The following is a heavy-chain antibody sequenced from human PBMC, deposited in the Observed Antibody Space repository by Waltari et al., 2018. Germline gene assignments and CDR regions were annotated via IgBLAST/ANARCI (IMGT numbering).Heavy chain of an antibody. CDR2: ISYEGSNK. CDR1: GFTFSSYA. Sequence: QVQLVESGGGVVQPGRSLRLSCAASGFTFSSYAMHWVRQAPGKGLEWVAVISYEGSNKYYADSVKGRFTISRDNSKNTLYLQMNSLRAEDTAVYYCARDWGIGIAAAGTADYWGQGTLVTVSS. V-gene: IGHV3-30-3*01. J-gene: IGHJ4*02. CDR3: ARDWGIGIAAAGTADY. D-gene: IGHD6-13*01.